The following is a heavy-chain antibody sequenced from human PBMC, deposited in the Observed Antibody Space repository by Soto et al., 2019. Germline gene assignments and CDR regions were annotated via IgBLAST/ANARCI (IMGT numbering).Heavy chain of an antibody. V-gene: IGHV1-18*01. Sequence: GASVKVSCKASGYTFTTYGITWVRQAPGQGLEWMGWTSANNDNTKYARKFQGRVTLTTDTSTTTAYMELRSLTSDDTAMYYCAKNMAHSDYDDYWGQGTLVTVSS. D-gene: IGHD3-10*01. CDR2: TSANNDNT. J-gene: IGHJ4*02. CDR1: GYTFTTYG. CDR3: AKNMAHSDYDDY.